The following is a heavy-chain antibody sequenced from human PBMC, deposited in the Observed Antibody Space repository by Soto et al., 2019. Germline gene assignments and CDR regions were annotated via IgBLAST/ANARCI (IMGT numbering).Heavy chain of an antibody. CDR1: GYTFINYG. J-gene: IGHJ3*02. V-gene: IGHV1-18*01. D-gene: IGHD2-15*01. CDR3: ARGTGGNWAAFDI. Sequence: ASVKVSCKASGYTFINYGISWARQAPGQGLEWMGWINTYNDNTNYVQKLQGRVTMTTDTSTSTAYMELRSLRSDDTAVYYCARGTGGNWAAFDIWGQGTMVTVSS. CDR2: INTYNDNT.